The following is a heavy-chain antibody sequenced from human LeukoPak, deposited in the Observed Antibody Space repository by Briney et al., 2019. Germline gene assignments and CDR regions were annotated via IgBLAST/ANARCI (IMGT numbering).Heavy chain of an antibody. CDR2: IYYSGTT. CDR1: GGFIATRNYY. CDR3: ASQSRNYYQSGEFRTWIDY. D-gene: IGHD3-22*01. Sequence: PSETLSLTCSVSGGFIATRNYYWGWIRQPPGKGLEWIGSIYYSGTTNYNPSLKTRVTISVDTSKNQFSLKLTSVTAADTAVYYSASQSRNYYQSGEFRTWIDYWGQGTLVTASP. V-gene: IGHV4-39*01. J-gene: IGHJ4*02.